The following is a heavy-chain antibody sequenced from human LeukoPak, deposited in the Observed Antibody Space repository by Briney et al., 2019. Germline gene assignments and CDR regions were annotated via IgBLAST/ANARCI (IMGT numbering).Heavy chain of an antibody. J-gene: IGHJ3*01. D-gene: IGHD1-1*01. CDR2: IYYSGST. Sequence: SETLSLTCTVSGGSISSYYWSWIRQPPGKGLEWIGYIYYSGSTNYNPSLKSRVTISVDTSKNQFSPKLSSVTAADTAIYYCARDKSSTTTTTLERFDLWGQGTMVTVFS. CDR1: GGSISSYY. V-gene: IGHV4-59*12. CDR3: ARDKSSTTTTTLERFDL.